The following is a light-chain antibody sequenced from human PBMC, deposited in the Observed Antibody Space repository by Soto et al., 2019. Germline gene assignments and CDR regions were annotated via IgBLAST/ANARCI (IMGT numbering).Light chain of an antibody. CDR3: QQYNNWPPIT. J-gene: IGKJ5*01. CDR1: QGVTTN. CDR2: DVS. Sequence: EIVMTQSPGTLSVSPGERATLSCRAGQGVTTNFAWYQQKSGQSPRLLIYDVSIRATGVPARFSGTGSETDFTLTISSLQSEDFAVYYCQQYNNWPPITFGHGTRLEIK. V-gene: IGKV3-15*01.